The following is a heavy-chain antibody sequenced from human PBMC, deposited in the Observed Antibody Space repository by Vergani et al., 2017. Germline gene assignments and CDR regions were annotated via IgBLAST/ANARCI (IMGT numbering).Heavy chain of an antibody. CDR1: GGSFSGYY. D-gene: IGHD3-3*01. Sequence: QVQLQQWGAGLLKPSETLSLTCAVYGGSFSGYYWSWIRQPPGKGLEWIGEINHSGSTNYNPSLKSRVTISVDTSKNQFSLKLSSVTAADTAVYYCQKSIFGVVIHDYWGQGTLVTVSS. J-gene: IGHJ4*02. CDR3: QKSIFGVVIHDY. V-gene: IGHV4-34*01. CDR2: INHSGST.